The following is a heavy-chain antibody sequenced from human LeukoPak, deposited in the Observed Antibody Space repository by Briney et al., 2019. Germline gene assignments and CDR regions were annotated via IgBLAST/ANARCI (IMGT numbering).Heavy chain of an antibody. V-gene: IGHV1-18*01. CDR3: ARGTSVTGAHDAFDF. J-gene: IGHJ3*01. D-gene: IGHD4-17*01. CDR1: GYTFTTYG. CDR2: ISPNNGNA. Sequence: ASVKVSYKASGYTFTTYGISWVRQAPGEGLDWMGWISPNNGNANYVQKFQDRVTMTTDTSTTTAYMELRSLRSDDTAVYYCARGTSVTGAHDAFDFSGQVTMVTVSS.